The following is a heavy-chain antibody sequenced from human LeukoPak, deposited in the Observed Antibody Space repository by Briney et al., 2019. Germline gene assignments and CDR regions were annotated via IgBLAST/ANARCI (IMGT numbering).Heavy chain of an antibody. V-gene: IGHV1-69*04. D-gene: IGHD3-22*01. CDR3: ARDFYYDSSGPDDY. CDR1: GYTFTSYG. Sequence: ASVKVSCKASGYTFTSYGISWVRQAPGQGLEWMGRIIPILGIANYAQKFQGRVTITADKSTSTAYMELSSLRSEDTAVYYCARDFYYDSSGPDDYWGQGTLVTVSS. CDR2: IIPILGIA. J-gene: IGHJ4*02.